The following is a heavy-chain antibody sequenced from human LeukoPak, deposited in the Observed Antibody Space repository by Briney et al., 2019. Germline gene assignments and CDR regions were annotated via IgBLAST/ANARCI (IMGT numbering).Heavy chain of an antibody. Sequence: GGSLRLSCVASGFTFSRFWMSWVRQTPQKGLEWVANIEKDGSEEYYVDSVKGRFTISRDNAKNSLYLQMNSLRAEDTAVYYCARWCGSYFGGTPDAFDIWGQGTLVTVSS. CDR2: IEKDGSEE. V-gene: IGHV3-7*01. CDR1: GFTFSRFW. CDR3: ARWCGSYFGGTPDAFDI. J-gene: IGHJ3*02. D-gene: IGHD1-26*01.